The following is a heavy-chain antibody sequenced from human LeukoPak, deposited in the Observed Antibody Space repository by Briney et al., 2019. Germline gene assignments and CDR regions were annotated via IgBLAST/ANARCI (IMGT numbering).Heavy chain of an antibody. D-gene: IGHD5-18*01. CDR1: GFTFSSYE. Sequence: PGGSLRLSCAASGFTFSSYEMNWVRQAPGKGLEWVSYISSSGSIIHYADSVKGRFTISRDNAKNSLNLQMNSLRAEDTAVYYCARAIAYSYLFDYWGQGTLVTVSS. V-gene: IGHV3-48*03. CDR3: ARAIAYSYLFDY. CDR2: ISSSGSII. J-gene: IGHJ4*02.